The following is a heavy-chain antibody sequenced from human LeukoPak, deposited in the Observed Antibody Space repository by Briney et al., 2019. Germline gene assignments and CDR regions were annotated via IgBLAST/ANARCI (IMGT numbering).Heavy chain of an antibody. CDR1: GGSFSGYY. J-gene: IGHJ4*02. CDR3: ARDSVAILDY. CDR2: INHSGST. V-gene: IGHV4-34*01. D-gene: IGHD2-21*01. Sequence: PSETLSLTCAVYGGSFSGYYWSWIRQPPGKGLEWIGEINHSGSTNYNPSLKSRVTISVDTSKNQFSLKLSSVTAADTAVYYCARDSVAILDYWGQGTLVTISS.